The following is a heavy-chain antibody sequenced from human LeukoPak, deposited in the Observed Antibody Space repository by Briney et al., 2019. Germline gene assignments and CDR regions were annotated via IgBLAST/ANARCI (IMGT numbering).Heavy chain of an antibody. V-gene: IGHV4-34*01. Sequence: SETLSLTCAVYGGSFSGYYWSWIRQPSGKGLEWIGEINHSGSTNYNPSLKSRVTISVDTSKNQFSLKLSSVTAADTAVYYCARVPTVTFFDYWGQGTLVTVSS. CDR3: ARVPTVTFFDY. J-gene: IGHJ4*02. CDR2: INHSGST. D-gene: IGHD4-17*01. CDR1: GGSFSGYY.